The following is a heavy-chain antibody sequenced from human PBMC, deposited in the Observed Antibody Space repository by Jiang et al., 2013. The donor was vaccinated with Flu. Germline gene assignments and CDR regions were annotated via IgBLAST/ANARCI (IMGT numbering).Heavy chain of an antibody. Sequence: KPTQTLTLTCTFSGLSLSTSGVGVGWIRQPPGKALEWLALIFWDDDKRYSPSLKSRLTITKDTSKNQVVLTMTNMDPVDTATYYCAHRGSGYSNMGYWGQGTLVTVSS. J-gene: IGHJ4*02. CDR1: GLSLSTSGVG. CDR2: IFWDDDK. D-gene: IGHD3-22*01. CDR3: AHRGSGYSNMGY. V-gene: IGHV2-5*02.